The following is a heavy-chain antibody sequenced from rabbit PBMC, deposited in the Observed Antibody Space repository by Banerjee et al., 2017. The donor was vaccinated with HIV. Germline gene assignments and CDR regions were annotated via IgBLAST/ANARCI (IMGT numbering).Heavy chain of an antibody. CDR1: GFTISSSYW. J-gene: IGHJ6*01. V-gene: IGHV1S45*01. Sequence: QEQLVESGGGLVQPEGSLTLTCTASGFTISSSYWICWVRQAPGKGLEWIGCIYTGDGDTYCASWAKGRFTISKTSSTTVTLRMTSLTGADTATYFCARRTLGYDMWGPGTLVTVS. CDR3: ARRTLGYDM. CDR2: IYTGDGDT. D-gene: IGHD1-1*01.